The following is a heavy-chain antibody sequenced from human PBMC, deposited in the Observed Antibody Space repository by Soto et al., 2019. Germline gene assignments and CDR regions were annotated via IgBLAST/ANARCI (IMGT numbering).Heavy chain of an antibody. CDR2: IYDSGAT. V-gene: IGHV4-30-4*08. D-gene: IGHD5-18*01. Sequence: PSETLSLTCSVSGAVVTSGENYWSWVRQPPGKGLEWLGYIYDSGATSYTPALKSRVTLSLDRPNNQVSLKLRSVTAADTAVYFCVRDLAHGYNGNVWGQGTLVTVSS. CDR3: VRDLAHGYNGNV. CDR1: GAVVTSGENY. J-gene: IGHJ3*01.